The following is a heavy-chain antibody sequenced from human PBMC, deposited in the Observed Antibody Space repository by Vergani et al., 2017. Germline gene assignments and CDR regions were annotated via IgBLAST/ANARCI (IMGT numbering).Heavy chain of an antibody. CDR1: GYSFTSYW. J-gene: IGHJ2*01. CDR2: IDPSDSYT. Sequence: EVQLVQSGAEVKKPGESLRISCKGSGYSFTSYWISWVRQMPGKGLEWMGRIDPSDSYTNYSPSFQGHVPISADKSITTAYLRWSSLKASDTAMFYCAWGGGRGYSSGWSTYWYFDLWGRGTLVTVSS. D-gene: IGHD6-19*01. CDR3: AWGGGRGYSSGWSTYWYFDL. V-gene: IGHV5-10-1*03.